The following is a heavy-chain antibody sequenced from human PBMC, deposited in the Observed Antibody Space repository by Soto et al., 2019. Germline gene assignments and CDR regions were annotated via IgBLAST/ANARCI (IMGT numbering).Heavy chain of an antibody. CDR1: GGSISSNNW. D-gene: IGHD6-6*01. V-gene: IGHV4-4*02. Sequence: SETLSLTCAASGGSISSNNWWSWVRQPPGKGLEWIGEIYHSGSTNYNPSLKSRVTISVDESKNQFSLNLSSVTAADTAVYYCARPSSSAYYYGLDVWGQGTTVTVSS. CDR3: ARPSSSAYYYGLDV. J-gene: IGHJ6*02. CDR2: IYHSGST.